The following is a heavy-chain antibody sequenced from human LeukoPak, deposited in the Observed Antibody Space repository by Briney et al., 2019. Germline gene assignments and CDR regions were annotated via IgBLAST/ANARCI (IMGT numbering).Heavy chain of an antibody. J-gene: IGHJ4*02. V-gene: IGHV3-23*01. D-gene: IGHD5-18*01. CDR2: ISGSGGDT. Sequence: PGGSLRLSCAASGFTFSSYWMTWVRQAPGKGLEWVSVISGSGGDTYYADSVKGRFTISRDNSKNTLYLQMNSLRAEDTAVYYCAKDDGAYSYGYDYWGQGTLVTVSS. CDR3: AKDDGAYSYGYDY. CDR1: GFTFSSYW.